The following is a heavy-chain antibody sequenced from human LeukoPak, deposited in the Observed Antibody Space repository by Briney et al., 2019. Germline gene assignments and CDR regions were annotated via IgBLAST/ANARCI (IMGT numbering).Heavy chain of an antibody. D-gene: IGHD6-13*01. CDR3: ARGPLLKKYNSREKGDY. V-gene: IGHV1-8*01. CDR1: GYTFTSYD. J-gene: IGHJ4*02. Sequence: ASVKVSCKASGYTFTSYDINWVRQATGQGLEWMGWMNPNSGNTGYAQKFQGRVTMTRNTSISTAYMELSSLRSEDTAVYYCARGPLLKKYNSREKGDYWGQGTLVTVSS. CDR2: MNPNSGNT.